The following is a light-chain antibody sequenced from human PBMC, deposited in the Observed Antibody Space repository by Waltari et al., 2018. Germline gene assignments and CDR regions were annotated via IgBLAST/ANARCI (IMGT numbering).Light chain of an antibody. V-gene: IGLV4-69*01. Sequence: QLVLTQSPSATASLGASVKLTCTLSSGHSNNAIAWHQQRPEKGPRSLIQVNSDGRHSKGDGSPGRFAASSSGAERYLTISSLQSEDEADDYCHTRGTGLYVFGPGTKVTVL. J-gene: IGLJ1*01. CDR1: SGHSNNA. CDR2: VNSDGRH. CDR3: HTRGTGLYV.